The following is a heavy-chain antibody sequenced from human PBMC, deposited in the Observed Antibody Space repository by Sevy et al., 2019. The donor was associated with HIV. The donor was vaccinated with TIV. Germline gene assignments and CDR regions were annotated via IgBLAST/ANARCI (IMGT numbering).Heavy chain of an antibody. V-gene: IGHV3-73*01. D-gene: IGHD2-21*02. CDR3: TRLGGTVVTPYYAMDV. CDR2: IRSKANNYAT. CDR1: GFTFGGSA. Sequence: GGSLRLSCAASGFTFGGSAMHWVRQASGKGLEWAGRIRSKANNYATAHAASVKGRFTISRDDSKNTAYLQMNSLKTEDTAVYYCTRLGGTVVTPYYAMDVWGQGTTVTVSS. J-gene: IGHJ6*02.